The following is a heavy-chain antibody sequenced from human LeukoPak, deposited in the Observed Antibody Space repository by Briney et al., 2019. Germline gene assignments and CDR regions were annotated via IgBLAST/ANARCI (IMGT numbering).Heavy chain of an antibody. CDR1: GYTFTGYY. J-gene: IGHJ4*02. CDR2: INPNSGGT. D-gene: IGHD6-13*01. CDR3: ARVSSDSSSWYASRFDY. Sequence: ASVKVSCKASGYTFTGYYMHWVRQAPGQGLEWMGWINPNSGGTNYAQKFQGRVTMTRDTSISTAYMELSRLRSDDTAVYYCARVSSDSSSWYASRFDYWGQGTLVTVSS. V-gene: IGHV1-2*02.